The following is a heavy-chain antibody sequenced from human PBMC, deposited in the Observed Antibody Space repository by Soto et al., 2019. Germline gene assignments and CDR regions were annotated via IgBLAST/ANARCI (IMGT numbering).Heavy chain of an antibody. J-gene: IGHJ1*01. CDR2: ISSSSSTI. D-gene: IGHD6-13*01. CDR1: GVPFIAYA. CDR3: ARDLGSSWYPEYFQH. Sequence: TGGFLRLSCVASGVPFIAYAMNWVRQAPGKGLEWVSYISSSSSTIYYADSVKGRFTISRDNAKNSLYLQMNSLRDEDTAVYYCARDLGSSWYPEYFQHWGQGTLVTVS. V-gene: IGHV3-48*02.